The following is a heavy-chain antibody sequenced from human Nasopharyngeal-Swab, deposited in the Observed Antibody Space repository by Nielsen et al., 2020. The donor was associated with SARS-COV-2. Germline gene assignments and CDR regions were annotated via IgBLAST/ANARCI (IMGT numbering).Heavy chain of an antibody. CDR3: VKEGRFGELNY. CDR1: GFAFSSYA. J-gene: IGHJ4*02. V-gene: IGHV3-64D*06. Sequence: GGSLRLSCSASGFAFSSYAMHWVRQAPGKGLEYVSAISSNGGSTYYADSVKGRFTISRDNSKNTLYLQMSSLRAEDTAVYYCVKEGRFGELNYWGQGTLVTVSS. D-gene: IGHD3-10*01. CDR2: ISSNGGST.